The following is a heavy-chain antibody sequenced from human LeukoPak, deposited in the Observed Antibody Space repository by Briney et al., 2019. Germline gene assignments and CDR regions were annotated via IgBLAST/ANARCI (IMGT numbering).Heavy chain of an antibody. D-gene: IGHD5-18*01. CDR3: ARWGREQLWLSDAFDI. V-gene: IGHV4-39*01. CDR2: IYYSGST. J-gene: IGHJ3*02. Sequence: SETLSLTCTVSVGSISSSSYYWGWIRQPPGKGLEWIGSIYYSGSTYYNPSLKSRVTISVDTSKNQFSLKLSSVTAADTAVYYCARWGREQLWLSDAFDIWGQGTMVAVSS. CDR1: VGSISSSSYY.